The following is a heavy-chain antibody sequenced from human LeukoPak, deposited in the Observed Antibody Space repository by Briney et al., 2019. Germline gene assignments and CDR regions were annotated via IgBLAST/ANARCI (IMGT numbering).Heavy chain of an antibody. D-gene: IGHD1-1*01. CDR3: ASGDNDPLFDY. CDR2: IYYSGST. Sequence: SETLSLTCTVSGGSISSGGYYWSWIRQHPGKGLEWIGSIYYSGSTNYNPSLQGRVTISLDTSRNRFSLKLSSVTAADTAVYYCASGDNDPLFDYWGQGTLVTVSS. CDR1: GGSISSGGYY. V-gene: IGHV4-31*03. J-gene: IGHJ4*02.